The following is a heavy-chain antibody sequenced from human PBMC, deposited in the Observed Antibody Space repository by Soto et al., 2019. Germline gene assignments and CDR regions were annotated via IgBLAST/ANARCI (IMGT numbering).Heavy chain of an antibody. J-gene: IGHJ6*02. Sequence: ASVKVSCKASGYTFTSYDINWVRQATGQGLEWMGWMNPNSGNTGYAQKFQGRVTMTRNTSISTAYMELSSLRSEDTAVYYCARGGSGSYSYYYYGMDVWGQGTTVTVSS. D-gene: IGHD3-10*01. CDR1: GYTFTSYD. CDR3: ARGGSGSYSYYYYGMDV. V-gene: IGHV1-8*01. CDR2: MNPNSGNT.